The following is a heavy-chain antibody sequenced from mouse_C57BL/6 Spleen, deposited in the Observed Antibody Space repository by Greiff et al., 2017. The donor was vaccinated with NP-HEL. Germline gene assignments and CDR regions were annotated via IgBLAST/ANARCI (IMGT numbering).Heavy chain of an antibody. J-gene: IGHJ4*01. CDR1: GYTFTDHI. V-gene: IGHV1-11*01. CDR3: ARSSPYYYAMDY. D-gene: IGHD1-1*01. Sequence: VQLQQSGAELASPGASVTLSCKASGYTFTDHIMNWVKRRPGQALEWFGRIYPVVGETNSNQKFMGKATFSVDRSSSTVYMVLNSLTSEDPAVYYCARSSPYYYAMDYWGQGTSVTVSS. CDR2: IYPVVGET.